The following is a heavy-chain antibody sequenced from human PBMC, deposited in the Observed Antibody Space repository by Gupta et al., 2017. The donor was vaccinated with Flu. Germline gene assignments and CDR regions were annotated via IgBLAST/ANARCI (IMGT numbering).Heavy chain of an antibody. J-gene: IGHJ4*02. CDR2: ISYDGSNK. CDR3: AKAGGDGYNLGY. Sequence: FSSYGMHWVRQAPGKGLEWVAVISYDGSNKYYADSVKGRFTISRDNSKNTLYLQMNSLRAEDTAVYYCAKAGGDGYNLGYWGQGTLVTVSS. CDR1: FSSYG. V-gene: IGHV3-30*18. D-gene: IGHD5-12*01.